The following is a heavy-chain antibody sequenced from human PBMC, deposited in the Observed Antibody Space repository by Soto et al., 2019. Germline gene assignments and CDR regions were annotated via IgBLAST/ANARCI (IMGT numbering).Heavy chain of an antibody. CDR2: XSXXNXXX. CDR3: ARLHGYSSGWYDY. D-gene: IGHD6-19*01. CDR1: GYTFSSNG. Sequence: ASVKVSCKASGYTFSSNGVSSVRQAPGQGLEXMGXXSXXNXXXXXAXXXQGRVTMTTDTSTNTAYMELTSLSSDETAVYYCARLHGYSSGWYDYWGQGTLVTASS. V-gene: IGHV1-18*04. J-gene: IGHJ4*02.